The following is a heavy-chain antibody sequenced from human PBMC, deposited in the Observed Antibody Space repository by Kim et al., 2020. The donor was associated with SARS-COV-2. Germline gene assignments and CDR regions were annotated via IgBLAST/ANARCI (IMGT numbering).Heavy chain of an antibody. CDR2: INHSGST. J-gene: IGHJ4*02. CDR3: ARVPGNSMVRGVPTDY. Sequence: SETLSLTCAVYGGSFSGYYWSWIRQPPGKGLEWIGEINHSGSTNYNPSLKSRVTISVDTSKNQFTLKLSSVTAADTAVYYCARVPGNSMVRGVPTDYWGQGTLVTVSS. CDR1: GGSFSGYY. D-gene: IGHD3-10*01. V-gene: IGHV4-34*01.